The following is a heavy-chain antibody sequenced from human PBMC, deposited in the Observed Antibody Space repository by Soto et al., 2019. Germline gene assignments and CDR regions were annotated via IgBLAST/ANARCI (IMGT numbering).Heavy chain of an antibody. J-gene: IGHJ4*02. CDR2: IIPILGIA. CDR3: ARNYGTKGSDY. CDR1: GGTLSSYT. V-gene: IGHV1-69*02. Sequence: QVQLVQSGAEVKKPGSSVKVSCKASGGTLSSYTISWVRQAPGQGLEWMGRIIPILGIANYAQKFQGRVTITADKSTSTAYMELSSLSSEDTALYYCARNYGTKGSDYWGQGTLVTVSS. D-gene: IGHD4-17*01.